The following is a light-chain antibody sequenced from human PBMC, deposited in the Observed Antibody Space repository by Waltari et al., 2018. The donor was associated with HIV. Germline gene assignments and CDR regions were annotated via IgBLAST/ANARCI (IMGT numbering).Light chain of an antibody. Sequence: QSVLTQPPSASGTPGQRVTISCSGSRSNIGSNTVNWYQQRPGTAPKLLIYSNNQRPSGVPDRFSGSKSDTSASLAISGLQSEDEADYYCAAWDDSLNGFYVFGTGTKVTVL. CDR1: RSNIGSNT. J-gene: IGLJ1*01. CDR3: AAWDDSLNGFYV. V-gene: IGLV1-44*01. CDR2: SNN.